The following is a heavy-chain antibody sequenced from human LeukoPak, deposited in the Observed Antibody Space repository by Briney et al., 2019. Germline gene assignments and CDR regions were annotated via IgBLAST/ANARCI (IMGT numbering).Heavy chain of an antibody. V-gene: IGHV3-23*01. CDR2: ITAGGGST. J-gene: IGHJ4*02. D-gene: IGHD1-26*01. Sequence: GGSLRLSCTASGFTFSTYAMSWVRQAPGKGLEWVSGITAGGGSTYYADSVKGRFTVSRDSSKNTLCLQMSSLRVEDTAVYYCAKDGSSSHSFIKAQKHYFDYWGQGTLVTVSS. CDR1: GFTFSTYA. CDR3: AKDGSSSHSFIKAQKHYFDY.